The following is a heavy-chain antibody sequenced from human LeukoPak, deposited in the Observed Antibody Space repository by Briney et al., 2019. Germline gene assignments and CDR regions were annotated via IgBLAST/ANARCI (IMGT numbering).Heavy chain of an antibody. V-gene: IGHV3-21*04. Sequence: PGGSLRLSCAASGFTFSRYSMNWVRQAPGKGLEWVASTSSDSSYIYYANSVKGRFTISRDNAQNSLYLQMSSLRVEDTAVYYCARASGGLDYWGQGTLVTVSS. CDR1: GFTFSRYS. CDR2: TSSDSSYI. J-gene: IGHJ4*02. D-gene: IGHD1-26*01. CDR3: ARASGGLDY.